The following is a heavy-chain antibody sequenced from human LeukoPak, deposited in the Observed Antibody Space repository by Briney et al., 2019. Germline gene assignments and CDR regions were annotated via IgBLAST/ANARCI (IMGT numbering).Heavy chain of an antibody. CDR1: GFTFSSYG. Sequence: QAGGSLRLSCAASGFTFSSYGMHWVRQAPGKGLEWVAFMRYDGSNKYYADSVKGRFTISRDNSKNTLYLQMNSLRAEDTAVYYCAKDLVAAAGTGDYYYYGMDVWGQGTTVTVSS. J-gene: IGHJ6*02. D-gene: IGHD6-13*01. CDR3: AKDLVAAAGTGDYYYYGMDV. CDR2: MRYDGSNK. V-gene: IGHV3-30*02.